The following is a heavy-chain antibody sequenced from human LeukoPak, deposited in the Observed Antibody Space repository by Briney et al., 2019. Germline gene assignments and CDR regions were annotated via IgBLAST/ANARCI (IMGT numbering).Heavy chain of an antibody. CDR2: VIPTIGTT. CDR3: AIIPSIEYVPSTGYCYRDV. CDR1: GGSFTSYT. V-gene: IGHV1-69*08. J-gene: IGHJ6*03. Sequence: SVTVSCKASGGSFTSYTFTWVRQAPGQGLEWVGRVIPTIGTTNYAQNFQGRVTITADKSTRTVYMELSRLGSEDTAVYYCAIIPSIEYVPSTGYCYRDVWGTETAVTVSS. D-gene: IGHD1-1*01.